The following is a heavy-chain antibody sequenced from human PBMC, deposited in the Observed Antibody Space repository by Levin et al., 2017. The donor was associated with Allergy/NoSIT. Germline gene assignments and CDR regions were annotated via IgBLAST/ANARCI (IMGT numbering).Heavy chain of an antibody. CDR2: ISTHNGNT. V-gene: IGHV1-18*01. D-gene: IGHD2-2*01. CDR1: SYTFKNYG. J-gene: IGHJ6*03. Sequence: VASVKVSCKASSYTFKNYGISWVRQAPGQGLEWMGWISTHNGNTNYAQSFQGRVTMTTDTSTSTADMELRSLISDDTAVYYCARFVVTPVSYFYMDVWGKGTTVTVSS. CDR3: ARFVVTPVSYFYMDV.